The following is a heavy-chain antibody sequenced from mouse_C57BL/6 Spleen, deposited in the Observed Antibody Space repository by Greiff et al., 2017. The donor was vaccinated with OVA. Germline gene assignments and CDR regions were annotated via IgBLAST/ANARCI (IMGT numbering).Heavy chain of an antibody. Sequence: EVKLQESGGGLVKPGGSLKLSCAASGFTFSSYAMSWVRQTPEKRLEWVATISDGGSYTYYPDNVKGRFTISRDNAKNNLYLQMSHLKSEDTAMYYCARPSYDYKYYFDYWGQGTTLTVSS. CDR1: GFTFSSYA. V-gene: IGHV5-4*03. D-gene: IGHD2-4*01. J-gene: IGHJ2*01. CDR3: ARPSYDYKYYFDY. CDR2: ISDGGSYT.